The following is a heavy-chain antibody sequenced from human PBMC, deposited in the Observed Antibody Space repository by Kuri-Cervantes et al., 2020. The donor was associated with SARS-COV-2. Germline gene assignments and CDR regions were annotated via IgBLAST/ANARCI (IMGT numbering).Heavy chain of an antibody. CDR2: INHSGST. V-gene: IGHV4-34*01. Sequence: SETLSLTCEVYGGSLSYYYWSWVRQPPGKGLEWIGEINHSGSTNYNPSLKSRVTISGDTSKNQFSLKLSSVTAADTAVYYCARAVYDRSAFSYFGNRPERSGSFFGVWGRGTVVTVSS. CDR3: ARAVYDRSAFSYFGNRPERSGSFFGV. D-gene: IGHD3-22*01. J-gene: IGHJ3*01. CDR1: GGSLSYYY.